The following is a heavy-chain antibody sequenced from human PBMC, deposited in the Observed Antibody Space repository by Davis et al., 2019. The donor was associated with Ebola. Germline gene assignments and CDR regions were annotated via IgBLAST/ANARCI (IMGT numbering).Heavy chain of an antibody. CDR1: GFSLSTRAVG. Sequence: SGPTLVKPTQTLTLTCTFSGFSLSTRAVGVGWIRQAPGKALEWLALIYWDDDRRYSPSLMSRLTISRDTSKNQVVLTVTNMDPVDTATYYCAHWSARHGLDVWGRGTTVTVSS. V-gene: IGHV2-5*02. CDR3: AHWSARHGLDV. D-gene: IGHD3-3*01. CDR2: IYWDDDR. J-gene: IGHJ6*04.